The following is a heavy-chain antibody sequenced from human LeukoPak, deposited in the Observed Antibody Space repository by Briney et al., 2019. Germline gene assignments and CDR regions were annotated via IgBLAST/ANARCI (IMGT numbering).Heavy chain of an antibody. CDR3: AREFWGPIAVAGSRSAFDI. CDR2: ISSSSSYI. Sequence: GGSLRLSCAASGFTISSYSMNWVRQAPGKGLEWVSSISSSSSYIYYADSVKGRFTISRDNAKNSLYLQMNSLRAEDTAVYYCAREFWGPIAVAGSRSAFDIWGQGTMVTVSS. CDR1: GFTISSYS. J-gene: IGHJ3*02. D-gene: IGHD6-19*01. V-gene: IGHV3-21*01.